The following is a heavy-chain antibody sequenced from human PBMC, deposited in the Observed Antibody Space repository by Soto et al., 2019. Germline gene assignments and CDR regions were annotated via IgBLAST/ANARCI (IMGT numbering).Heavy chain of an antibody. Sequence: GGSLRLSCAASGFTFSDYYMSWIRQAPGKGLEWVSYISASSSYTNYADSVKGRFTISRDNAKNSLYLQMNSLRAEDTAVYYCARDHHRYSGYDYVDYWGQGTLVTVSS. V-gene: IGHV3-11*05. CDR1: GFTFSDYY. D-gene: IGHD5-12*01. CDR3: ARDHHRYSGYDYVDY. CDR2: ISASSSYT. J-gene: IGHJ4*02.